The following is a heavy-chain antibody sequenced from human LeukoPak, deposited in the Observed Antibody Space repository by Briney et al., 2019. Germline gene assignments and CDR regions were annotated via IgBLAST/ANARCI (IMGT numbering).Heavy chain of an antibody. V-gene: IGHV3-23*01. CDR1: GFTFSSYA. J-gene: IGHJ5*02. CDR2: ISGSGGST. Sequence: PGGSLRLSCAASGFTFSSYAMSWVRQAPGKGLEWVSAISGSGGSTYYADSVKGRFTTSRDNSKNTLYLQMNSLRAEDTAVYYCAKVSRGVTAADFDPWGQGTLVTVSS. CDR3: AKVSRGVTAADFDP. D-gene: IGHD3-10*01.